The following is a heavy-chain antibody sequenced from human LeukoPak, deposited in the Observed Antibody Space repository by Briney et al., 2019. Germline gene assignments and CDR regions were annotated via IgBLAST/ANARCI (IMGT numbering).Heavy chain of an antibody. J-gene: IGHJ4*02. Sequence: GGSLRLSCAASGFTFSSYAMSWVRQAPGKGLEWVSAISGSGGSTYYADSVKGRFTISRDNAKNSLFLQMNSLRAEDTAVYYCARIIPLSTLDYWGQGTLVTVSS. D-gene: IGHD2-2*01. CDR2: ISGSGGST. CDR3: ARIIPLSTLDY. CDR1: GFTFSSYA. V-gene: IGHV3-23*01.